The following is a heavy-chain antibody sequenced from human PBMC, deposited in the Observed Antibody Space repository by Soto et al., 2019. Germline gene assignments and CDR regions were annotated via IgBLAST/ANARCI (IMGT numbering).Heavy chain of an antibody. CDR2: IIPIFGTA. D-gene: IGHD2-15*01. J-gene: IGHJ2*01. CDR3: ARDKEEGYCSGGSCYPYWYFDL. Sequence: QVQLVQSGAEVKKPGSSVKVSCKASGGTFSSYAISWVRQAPGQGLEWMGGIIPIFGTANYAQKFQGRVTISADESTSTAYMERSSLRYEDTAVYYCARDKEEGYCSGGSCYPYWYFDLWGRGTLVTVSS. V-gene: IGHV1-69*01. CDR1: GGTFSSYA.